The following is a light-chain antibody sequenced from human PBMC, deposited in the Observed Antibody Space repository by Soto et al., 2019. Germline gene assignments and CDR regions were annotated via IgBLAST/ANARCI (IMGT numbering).Light chain of an antibody. CDR2: GAS. CDR1: QSVSSN. Sequence: EIVLTHSASALSVSPKDRAPLSCTASQSVSSNLAWYQQKPGQAPRLLIYGASTRATGIPARFSGSGSGTEFTLTISSLQSEDFAVYYCQQYGSSLTFGGGTKVDI. V-gene: IGKV3-15*01. J-gene: IGKJ4*01. CDR3: QQYGSSLT.